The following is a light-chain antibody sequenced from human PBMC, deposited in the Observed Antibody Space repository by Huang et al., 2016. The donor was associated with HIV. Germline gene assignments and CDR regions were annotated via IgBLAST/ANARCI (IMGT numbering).Light chain of an antibody. V-gene: IGKV3-15*01. CDR1: HSVDSD. CDR3: QQYNDWPPLT. CDR2: DAS. J-gene: IGKJ4*01. Sequence: EIEMTQSPATLSVSPGERATLSCRASHSVDSDLAWDQQKPGQAARLLISDASTRATGISAKFNGTGSGTEFSLSITNLQSEDFAVYYCQQYNDWPPLTFGGGTKVEI.